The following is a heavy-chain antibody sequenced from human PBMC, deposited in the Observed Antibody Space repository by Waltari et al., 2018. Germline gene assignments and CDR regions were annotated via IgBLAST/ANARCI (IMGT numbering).Heavy chain of an antibody. CDR3: ARPGSSSPYYWFNP. D-gene: IGHD2-2*01. CDR1: GGAISGSGYY. V-gene: IGHV4-39*02. CDR2: IYHDGPS. J-gene: IGHJ5*02. Sequence: QVQLQESGPGLVEPSGTLSLTCTVSGGAISGSGYYWGWVRQTPGKGLEWIASIYHDGPSYYTPSLKSRVTISVDTFENNFSLRLSSVTSADTAIYYCARPGSSSPYYWFNPWGQGILVTVSS.